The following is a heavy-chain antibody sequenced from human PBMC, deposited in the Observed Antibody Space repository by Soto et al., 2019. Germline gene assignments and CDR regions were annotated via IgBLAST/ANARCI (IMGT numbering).Heavy chain of an antibody. V-gene: IGHV1-2*02. D-gene: IGHD3-3*01. J-gene: IGHJ4*02. CDR3: AREPATARPECFDF. Sequence: ASEKVSCKASGYNLSDYYIHWVRPAPGQGLEWMGWINTNSGGTKYAPKFQAGVTMTRVTSITTAYMVLRRLRSGDTAVSYCAREPATARPECFDFWGQETLVTVSS. CDR2: INTNSGGT. CDR1: GYNLSDYY.